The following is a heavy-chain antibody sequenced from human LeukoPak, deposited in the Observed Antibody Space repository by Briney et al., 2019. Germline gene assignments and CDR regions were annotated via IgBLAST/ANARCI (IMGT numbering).Heavy chain of an antibody. J-gene: IGHJ3*02. CDR2: INWNGGST. D-gene: IGHD6-19*01. CDR3: ARDIAVAGTYDAFDI. Sequence: GSLRLSCAASGFTFISYEMSWVRQAPGKGLEWVSGINWNGGSTGYADSVKGRFTISRDNAKNSLYLQMKSLRAEDTALYYCARDIAVAGTYDAFDIWGQGTMVTVSS. CDR1: GFTFISYE. V-gene: IGHV3-20*04.